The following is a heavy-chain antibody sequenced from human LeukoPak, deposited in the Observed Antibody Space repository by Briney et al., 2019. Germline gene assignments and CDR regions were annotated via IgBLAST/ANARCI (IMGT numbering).Heavy chain of an antibody. V-gene: IGHV4-34*01. CDR3: ARGVRGSGSYYILDY. D-gene: IGHD3-10*01. CDR1: GGSFSGYY. J-gene: IGHJ4*02. CDR2: INHSGST. Sequence: SETLSLTCAVYGGSFSGYYWSWIRQPPGKGLEWIGEINHSGSTNYNPSLKSRVTISVDTSKNQFSLKLSSVTAADTAVYYCARGVRGSGSYYILDYWGQGTLVTVSS.